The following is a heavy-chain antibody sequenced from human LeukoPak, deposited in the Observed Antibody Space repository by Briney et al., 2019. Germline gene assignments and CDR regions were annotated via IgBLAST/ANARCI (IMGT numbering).Heavy chain of an antibody. CDR3: ARGGEAYCSGGSCHFDY. J-gene: IGHJ4*02. D-gene: IGHD2-15*01. Sequence: ASVKVSCKASGGTFSSYAISWVRQAPGQGLEWVGGIIPIFGTANYAQKFQGRVTITADESTSTAYMELSSLRSEDTAVYYCARGGEAYCSGGSCHFDYWGQGTLVTVSS. CDR2: IIPIFGTA. V-gene: IGHV1-69*01. CDR1: GGTFSSYA.